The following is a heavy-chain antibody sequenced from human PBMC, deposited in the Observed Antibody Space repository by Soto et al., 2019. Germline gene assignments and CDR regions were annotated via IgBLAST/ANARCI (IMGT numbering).Heavy chain of an antibody. D-gene: IGHD1-1*01. CDR3: AVYPRATTFDY. CDR2: IIPIFGTA. Sequence: QVQLVQSGAEVKKPGSSVKVSCKASGGTFSSYAISWVRQAPGQGLEWMGGIIPIFGTANYAQKFQGRGTITADKATSPAYMELSSLRSEDTAVYYCAVYPRATTFDYWGQGTLVTVSS. V-gene: IGHV1-69*06. J-gene: IGHJ4*02. CDR1: GGTFSSYA.